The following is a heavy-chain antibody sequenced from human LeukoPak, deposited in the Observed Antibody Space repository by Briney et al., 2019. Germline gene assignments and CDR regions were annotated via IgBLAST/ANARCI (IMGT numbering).Heavy chain of an antibody. V-gene: IGHV3-21*01. CDR1: GFIFSTSS. Sequence: PGGSLRLSCSASGFIFSTSSMKWFRQAPGKALEWVSAISGTSVHLYYADSVKGRFTISRDNVKESLYPHMNSLRAEDTAVYYCASGTIVGARGADNWGQGTLVTVSS. CDR2: ISGTSVHL. CDR3: ASGTIVGARGADN. J-gene: IGHJ4*02. D-gene: IGHD1-26*01.